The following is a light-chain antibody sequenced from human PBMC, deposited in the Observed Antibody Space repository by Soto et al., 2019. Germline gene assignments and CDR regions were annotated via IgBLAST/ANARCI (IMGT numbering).Light chain of an antibody. V-gene: IGLV2-14*01. CDR1: SSDVGGYNY. J-gene: IGLJ1*01. Sequence: QSALTQPASVSGSPGQSITISCTGTSSDVGGYNYVSWYQQHPGKAPKLMIYEVSNRPSGVSNRFSGSKSGNTASLTISGLPAEDEADYYCSSYTSSRYVFGTGTKLTVL. CDR2: EVS. CDR3: SSYTSSRYV.